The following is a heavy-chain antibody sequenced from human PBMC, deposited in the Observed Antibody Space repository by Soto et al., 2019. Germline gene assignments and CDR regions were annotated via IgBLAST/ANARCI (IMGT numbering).Heavy chain of an antibody. CDR2: IIPIFGTA. CDR3: ARDHLSSSLIAAAGQYYYYYGMDV. V-gene: IGHV1-69*01. D-gene: IGHD6-13*01. CDR1: GGTFSSYA. J-gene: IGHJ6*02. Sequence: QVQLVQSGAEVKKPGSSVKVSCKASGGTFSSYAISWVRQAPGQGLEWMGGIIPIFGTANYAQKFPGRVTIPADESTRTAYMELSSLRSEDTAVYYCARDHLSSSLIAAAGQYYYYYGMDVWGQGTTVTVSS.